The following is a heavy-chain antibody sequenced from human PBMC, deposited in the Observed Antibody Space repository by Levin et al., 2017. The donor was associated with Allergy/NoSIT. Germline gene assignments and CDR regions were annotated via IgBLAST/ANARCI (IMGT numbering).Heavy chain of an antibody. Sequence: ASVKVSCATSGFTFSSYHMNWVRQAPGKGQEWVSYISSDSNTIYYADSVRGRFTISRDNAKNSLYLQMNSLRDEDTAVYYCARDAAVVGTYWYFDLWGRGTVVTVSS. CDR3: ARDAAVVGTYWYFDL. CDR1: GFTFSSYH. D-gene: IGHD4-23*01. J-gene: IGHJ2*01. CDR2: ISSDSNTI. V-gene: IGHV3-48*02.